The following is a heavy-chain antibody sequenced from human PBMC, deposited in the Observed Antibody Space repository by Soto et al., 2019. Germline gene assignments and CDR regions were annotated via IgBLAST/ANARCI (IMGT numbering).Heavy chain of an antibody. CDR2: ISYDGSNK. CDR3: AKDSARWIQLWHFDY. Sequence: PGGSLRLSCAASGFTFSSYGMHWVRQAPGKGLEWVAVISYDGSNKYYADSVKGRFTISRDNSKNTLYLQMNSLRAEDTAVYYCAKDSARWIQLWHFDYWGQGTLVTVSS. V-gene: IGHV3-30*18. CDR1: GFTFSSYG. D-gene: IGHD5-18*01. J-gene: IGHJ4*02.